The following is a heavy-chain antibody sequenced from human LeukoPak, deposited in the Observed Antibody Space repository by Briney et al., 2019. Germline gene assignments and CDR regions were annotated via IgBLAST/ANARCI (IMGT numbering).Heavy chain of an antibody. V-gene: IGHV1-18*01. J-gene: IGHJ4*02. Sequence: ASVKVSCKASGYTFTSYGISWVRQAPGQGLEWMGWISAHNGNTNYAQNLKGRVTMTTDTSTSTAYMELRSLRSDDTAVYYCARELAWRYFDYWGQGTLVTVSS. D-gene: IGHD2-21*01. CDR1: GYTFTSYG. CDR3: ARELAWRYFDY. CDR2: ISAHNGNT.